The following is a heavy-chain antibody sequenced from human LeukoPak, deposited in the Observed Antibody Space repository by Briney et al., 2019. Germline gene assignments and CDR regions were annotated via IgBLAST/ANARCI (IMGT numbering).Heavy chain of an antibody. CDR1: GFTFDDYA. D-gene: IGHD5-12*01. CDR3: AKDTAGGYSHY. V-gene: IGHV3-9*01. J-gene: IGHJ4*02. CDR2: ISWNSGSI. Sequence: GGSLRLSCAASGFTFDDYAMHWVRQAPGKGLEWVSGISWNSGSIGYADSVKGRFTISRDNAKNSLYLQMNSLRAEDTALYYCAKDTAGGYSHYWGQGTLVTVSS.